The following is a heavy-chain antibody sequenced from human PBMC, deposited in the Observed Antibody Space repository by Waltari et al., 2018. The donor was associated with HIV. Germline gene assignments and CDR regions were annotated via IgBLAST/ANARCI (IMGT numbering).Heavy chain of an antibody. D-gene: IGHD2-15*01. V-gene: IGHV5-51*01. CDR1: GSNFQNYC. CDR2: IYPGDSDT. CDR3: ARHGVVDGNDSYGMDV. J-gene: IGHJ6*02. Sequence: EVQLVQSGPEVTKPGESPKHPCMGPGSNFQNYCTDWVRQMPGKGLEWMGIIYPGDSDTRYSPSFQGQVTFSADKSITTAYLQWSNLKASDTAMYYCARHGVVDGNDSYGMDVWGQGTTVTVSS.